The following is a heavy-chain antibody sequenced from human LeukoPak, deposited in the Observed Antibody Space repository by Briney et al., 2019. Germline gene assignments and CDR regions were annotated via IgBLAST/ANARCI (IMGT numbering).Heavy chain of an antibody. CDR2: ISAYNGNT. CDR1: GYTFTSYD. CDR3: ATIVGAAGDY. Sequence: ASVKVSCKASGYTFTSYDINWVRHATGQGLEWMGWISAYNGNTNYAQKLQGRVTMTTDTSTSTAYMELRSLRSDDTAVYYCATIVGAAGDYWGQGTLVTVSS. V-gene: IGHV1-18*01. D-gene: IGHD1-26*01. J-gene: IGHJ4*02.